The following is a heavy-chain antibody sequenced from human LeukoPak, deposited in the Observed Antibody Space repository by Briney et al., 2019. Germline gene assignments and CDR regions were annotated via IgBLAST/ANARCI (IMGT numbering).Heavy chain of an antibody. V-gene: IGHV1-18*01. CDR2: ISAYNGNT. Sequence: ASVRVSCKASGYTFSRYGISWVRQAPGQGLEWMGWISAYNGNTNYAQKLQGRVTMTTDTSTSTAYMELRSLRSDDTAVYYCARARASWYFDYWGQGTLVTVTS. CDR3: ARARASWYFDY. J-gene: IGHJ4*02. D-gene: IGHD1-14*01. CDR1: GYTFSRYG.